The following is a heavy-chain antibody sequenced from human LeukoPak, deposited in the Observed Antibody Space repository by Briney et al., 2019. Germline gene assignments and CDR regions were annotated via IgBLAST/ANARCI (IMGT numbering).Heavy chain of an antibody. J-gene: IGHJ6*03. CDR1: GISFSDYS. Sequence: GGSLRLSCAGSGISFSDYSLNWVRQAPGKGLEWVSFISIGSSTVYYAGSVKGRFTISRDNARNAMYLQMSSLRVDDTAVYFCAGVVGTVSHNFYIDVWGKGSTVTVS. V-gene: IGHV3-48*04. CDR2: ISIGSSTV. D-gene: IGHD2-2*01. CDR3: AGVVGTVSHNFYIDV.